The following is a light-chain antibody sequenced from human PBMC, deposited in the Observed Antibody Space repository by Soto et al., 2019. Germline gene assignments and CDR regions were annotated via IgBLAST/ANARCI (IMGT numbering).Light chain of an antibody. J-gene: IGKJ5*01. CDR1: QSVSSK. V-gene: IGKV3-15*01. CDR3: QQYNNWPIT. Sequence: EIVMTQSPSTLSVSPGERATLSCRASQSVSSKVAWYQQKPGQAPRLLIYGASTRATGIPARFSGSGSGTEFTLTISSLQSEDFEIYYCQQYNNWPITFGQGTRLEIK. CDR2: GAS.